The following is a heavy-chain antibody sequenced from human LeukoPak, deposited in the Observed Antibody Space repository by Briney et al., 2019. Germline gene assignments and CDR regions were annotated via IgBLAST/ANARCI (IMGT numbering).Heavy chain of an antibody. CDR1: RFTVSSNY. D-gene: IGHD2/OR15-2a*01. V-gene: IGHV3-66*04. CDR2: IHSDDST. J-gene: IGHJ4*02. CDR3: ARQLFISTSFYYIFDF. Sequence: RGSLRLSCAASRFTVSSNYISWVRQAPGKGLEWVSVIHSDDSTYYADSVKDRFTISRDNSRNTLYLQMNSLRAEDTAVYYCARQLFISTSFYYIFDFWGQGTLVTVSS.